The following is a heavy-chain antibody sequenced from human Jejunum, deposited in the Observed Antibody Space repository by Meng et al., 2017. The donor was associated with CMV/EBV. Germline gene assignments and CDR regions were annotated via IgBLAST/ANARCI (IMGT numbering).Heavy chain of an antibody. CDR3: ARVGPSICSSTRCYLDAFDI. Sequence: YGVSWVRQAPGKGLEWMGWISGYNGDTNHPQKFQGRVTMTTEKSTTTVYMELGSLTFDDTAVYYCARVGPSICSSTRCYLDAFDIWGQGTMVTVSS. CDR2: ISGYNGDT. CDR1: YG. D-gene: IGHD2-2*01. J-gene: IGHJ3*02. V-gene: IGHV1-18*01.